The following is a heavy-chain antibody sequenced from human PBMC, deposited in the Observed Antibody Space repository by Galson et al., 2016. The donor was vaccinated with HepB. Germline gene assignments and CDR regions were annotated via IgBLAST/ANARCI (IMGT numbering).Heavy chain of an antibody. D-gene: IGHD4-17*01. CDR3: ARAAVTAASIHFDY. J-gene: IGHJ4*02. V-gene: IGHV3-23*01. Sequence: SVKGRFAISRDNSKNTLYLQMNGLTVGDTAVYYCARAAVTAASIHFDYWGQGNLVTVSS.